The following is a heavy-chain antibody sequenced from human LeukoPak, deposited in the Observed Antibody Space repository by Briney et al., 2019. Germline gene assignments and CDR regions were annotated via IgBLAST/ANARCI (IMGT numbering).Heavy chain of an antibody. CDR2: INTDGSST. CDR1: GFTFSSYW. CDR3: ARSPGQYSSSWRAHYYYYMDV. V-gene: IGHV3-74*01. Sequence: PGGSLRLSCAASGFTFSSYWMHWVRQAPGKGLVWVSRINTDGSSTSYADSVKGRFTISRDNAKNTLYLQMNSLRAEDTAVYYCARSPGQYSSSWRAHYYYYMDVWGKGTTVTVSS. J-gene: IGHJ6*03. D-gene: IGHD6-6*01.